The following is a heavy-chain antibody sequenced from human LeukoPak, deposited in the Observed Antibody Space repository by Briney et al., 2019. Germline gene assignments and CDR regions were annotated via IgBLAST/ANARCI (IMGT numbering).Heavy chain of an antibody. CDR2: LYYGVST. V-gene: IGHV3-53*01. CDR1: GFTVSGDY. Sequence: GGSLRLSCVVSGFTVSGDYISWFRQAPGKGLEWVSVLYYGVSTFYKDSVKGRFTTSGDNFNNTVYLQMNSLRAEDTAVYYCARDREPNTSGSRFDYWGQGTLVTVSS. CDR3: ARDREPNTSGSRFDY. D-gene: IGHD6-19*01. J-gene: IGHJ4*02.